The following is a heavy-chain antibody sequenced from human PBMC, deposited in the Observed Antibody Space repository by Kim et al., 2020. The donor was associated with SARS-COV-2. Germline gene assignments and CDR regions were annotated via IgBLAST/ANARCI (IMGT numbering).Heavy chain of an antibody. J-gene: IGHJ4*02. CDR2: IKSKIDGGTI. V-gene: IGHV3-15*01. CDR1: GISCSNAW. Sequence: GGSLRLSCASSGISCSNAWMTWVRQAPGKGLEWVGRIKSKIDGGTIDYAAPVKGRFTISRGDSKNTLYLQMNSLKTEDTAVYYCSTLIGYYGSGSYYRSNDYWGQGTLVTVSS. D-gene: IGHD3-10*01. CDR3: STLIGYYGSGSYYRSNDY.